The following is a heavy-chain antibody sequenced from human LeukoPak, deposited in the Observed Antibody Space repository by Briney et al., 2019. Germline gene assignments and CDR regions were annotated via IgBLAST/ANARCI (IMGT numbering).Heavy chain of an antibody. CDR2: ISGGGETT. CDR3: ARDYADYVGYFFFDY. D-gene: IGHD4-17*01. V-gene: IGHV3-23*01. J-gene: IGHJ4*02. CDR1: GFTFNNYA. Sequence: GGSLRLSCAASGFTFNNYAMNWVRQAPGKGLEWVSSISGGGETTYYADSAKGRFTISRDNSQNTLYQQMNSLRAEDTAVYYCARDYADYVGYFFFDYWGQGTLVTVSS.